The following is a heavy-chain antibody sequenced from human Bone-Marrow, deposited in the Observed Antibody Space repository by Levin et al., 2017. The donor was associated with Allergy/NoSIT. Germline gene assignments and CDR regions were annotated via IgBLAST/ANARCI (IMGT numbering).Heavy chain of an antibody. CDR1: GFTFSNFG. J-gene: IGHJ3*02. V-gene: IGHV3-33*01. CDR3: ARGIIGDVRVAHKEAFDI. CDR2: IWFDGRKT. D-gene: IGHD2-8*02. Sequence: SCAASGFTFSNFGMHWVRQAPGKGLEWVAVIWFDGRKTYYADSVKGRFTISRDNSNNTLFLQMNSLRAEDAGVYYCARGIIGDVRVAHKEAFDIWGQGTMVSVSS.